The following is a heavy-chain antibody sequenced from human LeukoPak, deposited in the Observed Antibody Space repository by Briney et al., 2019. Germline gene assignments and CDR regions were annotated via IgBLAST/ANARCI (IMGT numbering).Heavy chain of an antibody. CDR3: ARDMILYSGSPTDAFDI. CDR2: IYYSGST. CDR1: GGSISSGNYY. V-gene: IGHV4-61*01. D-gene: IGHD1-26*01. J-gene: IGHJ3*02. Sequence: SETLSLTCTVSGGSISSGNYYWSWIRQPPGKGLEWIGYIYYSGSTNYNPPLKSRVTISVDTSKNQFSLKLSSVTAADTAVYYCARDMILYSGSPTDAFDIWGQGTMVTVSS.